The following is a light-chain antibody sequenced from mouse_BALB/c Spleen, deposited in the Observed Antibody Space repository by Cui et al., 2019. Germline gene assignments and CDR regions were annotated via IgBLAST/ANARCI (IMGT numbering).Light chain of an antibody. J-gene: IGKJ1*01. Sequence: QIVLTQSPASMSASQGENFTMTCSASSSVSYMYWYQQKPGSAPRLLIYDTSNLASGVPVRFSGSGSGTSYSLTISRMEAEDAATYYCQQWSSYPRTFGGGTKLEIK. CDR3: QQWSSYPRT. CDR2: DTS. V-gene: IGKV4-55*01. CDR1: SSVSY.